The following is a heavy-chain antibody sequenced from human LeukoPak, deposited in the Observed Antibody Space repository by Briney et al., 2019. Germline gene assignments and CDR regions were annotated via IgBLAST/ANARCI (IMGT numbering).Heavy chain of an antibody. CDR3: ARVPRSWGESAGFDY. Sequence: GASVKVSCKASGYTFTSYYMHWVRQAPGQGLEWMGIINPSGGSTSYAQKFQGRVTMTRDTSTSTVYTELSSLRSEDTAVYYCARVPRSWGESAGFDYWGQGTLVTVSS. D-gene: IGHD7-27*01. V-gene: IGHV1-46*01. J-gene: IGHJ4*02. CDR2: INPSGGST. CDR1: GYTFTSYY.